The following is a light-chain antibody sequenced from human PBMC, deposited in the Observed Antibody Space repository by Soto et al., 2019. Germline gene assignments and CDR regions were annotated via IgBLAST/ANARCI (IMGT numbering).Light chain of an antibody. CDR2: GAT. J-gene: IGKJ1*01. CDR3: QQYSNWPWT. CDR1: QSVTAN. Sequence: TKSPCKMCVLVGEIANLSCRASQSVTANLAWYQHKPGQPPRLLIFGATTRASGIPVRFSGSGSGTEFTLTISSLQSEDFAVYSCQQYSNWPWTFGQGTKVDIK. V-gene: IGKV3-15*01.